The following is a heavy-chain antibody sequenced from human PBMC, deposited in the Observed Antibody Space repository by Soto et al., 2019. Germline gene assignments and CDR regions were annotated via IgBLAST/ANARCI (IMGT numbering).Heavy chain of an antibody. J-gene: IGHJ5*02. Sequence: VKISCKASGYTFTSYDINWVRQASGQGLEWMGWMNPNSGNTGYAQKFQGRVTMTRNTSISTAYMELSSLRSEDTAVYYCAYYDSSGYYYDWFDPWGQGTLVTSPQ. CDR1: GYTFTSYD. V-gene: IGHV1-8*01. CDR2: MNPNSGNT. D-gene: IGHD3-22*01. CDR3: AYYDSSGYYYDWFDP.